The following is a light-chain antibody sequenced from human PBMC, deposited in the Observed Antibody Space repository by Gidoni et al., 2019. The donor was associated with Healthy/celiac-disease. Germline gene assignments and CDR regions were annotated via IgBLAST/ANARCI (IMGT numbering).Light chain of an antibody. CDR2: GAS. Sequence: EIVMTQSPATLSVSPGERATLPCRASQSVSSNLAWYQQKPGQAPSLLIYGASTRATGIPARFSCSGSGTEFTLTISSLQSEDFAVYYCQQYNNWPPWTFGQGTKVEIK. J-gene: IGKJ1*01. V-gene: IGKV3-15*01. CDR1: QSVSSN. CDR3: QQYNNWPPWT.